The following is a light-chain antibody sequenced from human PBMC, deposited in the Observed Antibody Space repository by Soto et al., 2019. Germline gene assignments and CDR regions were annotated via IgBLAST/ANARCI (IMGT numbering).Light chain of an antibody. CDR2: ANN. V-gene: IGLV1-40*01. CDR1: SSNIGADCD. CDR3: QSFDISLTGYV. Sequence: QSVLTQPPSVSGAPGQTITISCTGSSSNIGADCDVHWYRQLPGTAPKLLIYANNNRPAGVPDRFSASKSGTSASLAITGLPAEAEADYYCQSFDISLTGYVFATGTKLTVL. J-gene: IGLJ1*01.